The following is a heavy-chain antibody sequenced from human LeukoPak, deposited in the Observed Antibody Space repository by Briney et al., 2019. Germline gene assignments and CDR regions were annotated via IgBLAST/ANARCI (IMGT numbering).Heavy chain of an antibody. V-gene: IGHV1-2*02. CDR1: GYTFTGYY. D-gene: IGHD3-10*01. CDR3: ARDSRVTNGDY. CDR2: ANPNNGDT. J-gene: IGHJ4*02. Sequence: ASVKVSCKASGYTFTGYYIHWVRQAPGQGLDWVGLANPNNGDTRYAQKFQGRVTMTRDTSVSTAYMELSKLTSDDTAVYYCARDSRVTNGDYWGQGTLVTVSS.